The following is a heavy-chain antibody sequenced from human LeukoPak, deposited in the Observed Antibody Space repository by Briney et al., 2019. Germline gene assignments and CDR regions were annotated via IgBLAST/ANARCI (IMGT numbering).Heavy chain of an antibody. J-gene: IGHJ4*02. D-gene: IGHD5-18*01. CDR1: GGSFSGYY. CDR2: INHSGST. CDR3: ARAAWIQLWKAARLFDY. Sequence: SETLPLTCAVYGGSFSGYYWSWIRQPPGKGLEWIGEINHSGSTNYNPSLKSRVTISVDTSKNQFSLKLSSVTAADTAVYYCARAAWIQLWKAARLFDYWDQGTLVTVSS. V-gene: IGHV4-34*01.